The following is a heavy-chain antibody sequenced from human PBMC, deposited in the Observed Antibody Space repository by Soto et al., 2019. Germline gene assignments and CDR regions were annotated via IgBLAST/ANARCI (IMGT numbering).Heavy chain of an antibody. CDR1: GGTFSTYT. J-gene: IGHJ4*02. CDR3: ARAMCFGGSCSLEV. Sequence: QVQLVQSGAEVKKPGSSVKVSCKASGGTFSTYTISWVRQAPGQGLEWMGRIAPIINIPDYSQKFQGRVTITADKSTTTAYMELSSLRSEDTAVYYCARAMCFGGSCSLEVWGQGTLVTVSS. D-gene: IGHD2-15*01. CDR2: IAPIINIP. V-gene: IGHV1-69*02.